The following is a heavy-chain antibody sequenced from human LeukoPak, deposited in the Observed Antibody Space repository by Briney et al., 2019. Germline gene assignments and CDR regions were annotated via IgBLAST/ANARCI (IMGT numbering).Heavy chain of an antibody. CDR2: ISGSGGST. Sequence: GGSLRLSCAASGFTFGSYAMSWVRQAPGKGLEWVSAISGSGGSTYYADSVKGRFTISRDNSKNTLYLQMNSLRAEDTAVYYCATRLGYCSSTSCYGRGYYFDYWGQGTLVTVSS. CDR1: GFTFGSYA. D-gene: IGHD2-2*01. V-gene: IGHV3-23*01. CDR3: ATRLGYCSSTSCYGRGYYFDY. J-gene: IGHJ4*02.